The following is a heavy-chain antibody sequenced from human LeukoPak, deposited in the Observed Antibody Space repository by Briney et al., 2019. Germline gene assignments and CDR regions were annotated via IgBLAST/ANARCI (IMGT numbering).Heavy chain of an antibody. V-gene: IGHV4-61*02. CDR2: IYTSGST. CDR3: ARGRGSYERRNYYYYMDV. D-gene: IGHD1-26*01. Sequence: SETLSLTCTVSGASISSGSYYWSWIRQPAGKGLEWIGRIYTSGSTNYSPSLKTRVTISVDRSKNQFSLKLSSVTAADTAVYYCARGRGSYERRNYYYYMDVWGKGTTVTISS. CDR1: GASISSGSYY. J-gene: IGHJ6*03.